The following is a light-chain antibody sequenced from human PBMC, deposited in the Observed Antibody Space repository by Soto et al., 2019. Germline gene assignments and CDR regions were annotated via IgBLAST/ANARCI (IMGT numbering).Light chain of an antibody. V-gene: IGKV3-20*01. Sequence: EIVLTQSPGTLSLSPGERATLSCRASQSVSSSYLAWYQQKPGQAPRLLIYGASSRATGIPDRFSGSGSGTDFTLTISRLEPEDFAVYYCQQYESLPVTFGQRPKVGIK. CDR3: QQYESLPVT. J-gene: IGKJ1*01. CDR1: QSVSSSY. CDR2: GAS.